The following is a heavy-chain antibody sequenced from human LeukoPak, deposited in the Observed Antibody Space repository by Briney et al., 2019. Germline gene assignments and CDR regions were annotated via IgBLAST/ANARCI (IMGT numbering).Heavy chain of an antibody. V-gene: IGHV4-59*08. CDR3: ARLDLQLWSHKFDY. J-gene: IGHJ4*02. D-gene: IGHD5-18*01. CDR1: GGSISIYY. CDR2: IYYSGST. Sequence: SETLSLTCTVSGGSISIYYWSWIRQPPGKGLEWIGYIYYSGSTNYNPSLKSRVTISVDTSKNQFSLKLSSVTAADTAVYYCARLDLQLWSHKFDYWGQGTLVTVSS.